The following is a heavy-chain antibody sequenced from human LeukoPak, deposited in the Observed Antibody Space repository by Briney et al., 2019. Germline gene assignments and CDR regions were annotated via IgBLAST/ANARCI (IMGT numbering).Heavy chain of an antibody. CDR2: IDYNGNT. Sequence: PSETLSLTCTVSGDFITTHPWSWVRQTSWKGLDYIGFIDYNGNTNYNPSLKTRVIISSDTSTNQISLTLNSVAAADTAVYYCSRLAKCDGNCYSFDLWGQGMLVTVSS. D-gene: IGHD2-15*01. V-gene: IGHV4-59*11. J-gene: IGHJ4*02. CDR3: SRLAKCDGNCYSFDL. CDR1: GDFITTHP.